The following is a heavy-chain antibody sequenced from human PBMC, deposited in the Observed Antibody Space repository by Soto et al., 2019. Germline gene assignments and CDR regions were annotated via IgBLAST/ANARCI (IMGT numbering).Heavy chain of an antibody. CDR2: ISSSSSYT. J-gene: IGHJ4*02. CDR3: ASSKNYYDSSDY. CDR1: GFTFSDYY. V-gene: IGHV3-11*06. Sequence: GGSLRLSCAASGFTFSDYYMSWIRQAPGKGLEWVSYISSSSSYTNYADSVKGRFTISRDNAKNSLYLQMNSLRADDTAVYYWASSKNYYDSSDYWGQGTLVTVSS. D-gene: IGHD3-22*01.